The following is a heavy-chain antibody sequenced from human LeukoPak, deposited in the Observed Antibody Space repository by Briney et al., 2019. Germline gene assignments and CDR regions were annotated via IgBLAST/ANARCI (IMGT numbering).Heavy chain of an antibody. D-gene: IGHD1-1*01. CDR2: TYYWSKWYN. CDR3: ANSKPMWNDAFDI. V-gene: IGHV6-1*01. Sequence: SQTLSLTCAISGDSVSSNSALWNWIRQSPSRGLEWLGRTYYWSKWYNDYAVSVKSRITINADTSKNQFSLQLNSVTPEDTAVYYCANSKPMWNDAFDIWGQGTMVTVSS. J-gene: IGHJ3*02. CDR1: GDSVSSNSAL.